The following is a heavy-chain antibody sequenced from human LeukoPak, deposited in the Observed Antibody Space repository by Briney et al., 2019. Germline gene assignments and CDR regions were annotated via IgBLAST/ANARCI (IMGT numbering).Heavy chain of an antibody. CDR1: GYAIISGGFS. Sequence: SETLSLTCTVSGYAIISGGFSWNWIREPPGKGLEWIGCIYDRGPAHYNPSLKSRFTISVDRPKNQFFLNVTSLTAADTAVYYCARSRQASGLFSSWGQGTLVVVSS. J-gene: IGHJ5*02. D-gene: IGHD3-10*01. CDR2: IYDRGPA. CDR3: ARSRQASGLFSS. V-gene: IGHV4-30-2*01.